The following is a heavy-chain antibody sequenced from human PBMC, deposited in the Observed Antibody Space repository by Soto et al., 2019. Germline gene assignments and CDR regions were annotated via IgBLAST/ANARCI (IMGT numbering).Heavy chain of an antibody. CDR3: ARGYGDYNFDY. J-gene: IGHJ4*02. D-gene: IGHD4-17*01. Sequence: PSETLSLTCTVSGGPISSGDYYWSWIRQPPGKGLEWIGYIYYSGSTYYNPSLKSRVTISVDTSKNQFSLKLSSVTAADTAVYYCARGYGDYNFDYWGQGTLVTVSS. CDR2: IYYSGST. V-gene: IGHV4-30-4*01. CDR1: GGPISSGDYY.